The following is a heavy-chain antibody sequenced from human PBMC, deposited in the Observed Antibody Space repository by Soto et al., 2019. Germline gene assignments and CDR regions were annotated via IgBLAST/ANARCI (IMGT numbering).Heavy chain of an antibody. CDR1: GFTFSNYG. V-gene: IGHV3-30*03. CDR2: ITKNGRNK. Sequence: QVQLVESGGGVVQPGGSLRLSCAASGFTFSNYGMRWVRQAPGKGLEWVADITKNGRNKDYADSVKGRLAISRDNSKNTLELQMNSLRVEDTAMYYCGRCNGDDCHSPFDYWGQGTLVTVSS. D-gene: IGHD2-8*01. CDR3: GRCNGDDCHSPFDY. J-gene: IGHJ4*02.